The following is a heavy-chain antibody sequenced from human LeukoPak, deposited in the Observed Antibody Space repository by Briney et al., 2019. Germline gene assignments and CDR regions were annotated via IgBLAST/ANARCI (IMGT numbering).Heavy chain of an antibody. D-gene: IGHD2-15*01. CDR1: GFTFSDYD. J-gene: IGHJ3*01. V-gene: IGHV3-11*04. CDR3: ARDLDVVVGRAHYDALDL. Sequence: GGSLRLSCAASGFTFSDYDINWIRQAPGKGLEWVSSISSSGSAIFYADSVRGRFTISRDNAKNSLFLQMNSLRAEDTAVYYCARDLDVVVGRAHYDALDLWGQGTTVTVS. CDR2: ISSSGSAI.